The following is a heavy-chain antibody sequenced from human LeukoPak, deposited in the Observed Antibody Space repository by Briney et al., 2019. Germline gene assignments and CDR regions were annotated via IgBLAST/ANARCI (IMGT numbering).Heavy chain of an antibody. Sequence: ASVKVSCKASGGTFSSYAISWVRQAPGQGLEWMGRIIPIFCTANYAQKFQGRVTITTDESTSTAYMELSSLRSEDTAVYYCARSSAWAFDIWGQGTMVTVSS. J-gene: IGHJ3*02. V-gene: IGHV1-69*05. CDR1: GGTFSSYA. CDR3: ARSSAWAFDI. D-gene: IGHD6-6*01. CDR2: IIPIFCTA.